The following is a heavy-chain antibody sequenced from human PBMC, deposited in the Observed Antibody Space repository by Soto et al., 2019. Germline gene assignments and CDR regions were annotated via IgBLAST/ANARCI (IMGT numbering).Heavy chain of an antibody. CDR2: IFPGDSDT. D-gene: IGHD6-19*01. CDR3: ARSMKQWLKGSYYYYMDV. CDR1: GYSFTSYW. V-gene: IGHV5-51*01. J-gene: IGHJ6*03. Sequence: PGESLKISCKGSGYSFTSYWIAWVRQMPGKGLEWMGIIFPGDSDTRYSPSLQGQVTISADKSISTAYLQWSSLKASDTAIYYCARSMKQWLKGSYYYYMDVWGKGTTVTVSS.